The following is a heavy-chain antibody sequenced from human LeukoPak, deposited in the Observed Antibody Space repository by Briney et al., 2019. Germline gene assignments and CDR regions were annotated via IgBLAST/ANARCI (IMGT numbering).Heavy chain of an antibody. CDR3: AKGIIVAPFDY. CDR1: GFTFDDYA. J-gene: IGHJ4*02. D-gene: IGHD5-12*01. V-gene: IGHV3-43*02. Sequence: PGGSLRLSCAASGFTFDDYAFHWVRQAPGKGLQWVSLIRGDGGSTYYADSVKGRFTISRENSKNSLYLQMNSLRTEDTALYYCAKGIIVAPFDYWGQGTLVTVSS. CDR2: IRGDGGST.